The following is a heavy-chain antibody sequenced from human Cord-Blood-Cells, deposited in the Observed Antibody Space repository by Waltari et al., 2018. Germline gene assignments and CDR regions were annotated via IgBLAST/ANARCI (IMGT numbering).Heavy chain of an antibody. CDR3: ATVKGGSRFLEWLLFDY. D-gene: IGHD3-3*01. CDR2: FDPEDGET. CDR1: GYTLTELS. Sequence: QVQLVQSGAEVKKPGASVKVSCKVSGYTLTELSMPWVRQAPGKGLEWMGGFDPEDGETIYAQKFQGRVTMTEDTSTDTAYMELSSLRSDDTAVYYCATVKGGSRFLEWLLFDYWGQGTLVTVSS. V-gene: IGHV1-24*01. J-gene: IGHJ4*02.